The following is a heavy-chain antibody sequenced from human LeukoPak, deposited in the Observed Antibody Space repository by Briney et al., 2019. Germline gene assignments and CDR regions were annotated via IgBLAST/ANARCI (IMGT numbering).Heavy chain of an antibody. CDR2: INHSGST. D-gene: IGHD2-21*02. J-gene: IGHJ4*02. CDR1: GGSFSGYY. Sequence: SETLSLTCAVYGGSFSGYYWSWIRQPPGKGLEWIGEINHSGSTNYNPSLKSRVTISVDTSKNQFSLKLSSVTAADTAVYYCARGHTGGDCWVDYWGQGTLVTVSS. CDR3: ARGHTGGDCWVDY. V-gene: IGHV4-34*01.